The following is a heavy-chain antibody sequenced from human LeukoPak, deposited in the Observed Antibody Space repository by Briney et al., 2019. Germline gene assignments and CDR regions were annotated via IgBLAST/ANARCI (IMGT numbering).Heavy chain of an antibody. Sequence: ASVKASCKASGYTFTGYYMHWVRQAPGQGLEWMGWINPNSGGTNYAQKFQGRVTMTRGTSISTAYMELSRLRSDDTAVYYCARVLYSSGWYRYYYYMDVWGKGTTVTVSS. J-gene: IGHJ6*03. CDR1: GYTFTGYY. CDR2: INPNSGGT. V-gene: IGHV1-2*02. CDR3: ARVLYSSGWYRYYYYMDV. D-gene: IGHD6-19*01.